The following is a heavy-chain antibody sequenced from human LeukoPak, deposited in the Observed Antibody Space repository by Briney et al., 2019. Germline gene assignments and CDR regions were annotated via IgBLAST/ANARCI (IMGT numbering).Heavy chain of an antibody. CDR2: ISGSAHKI. J-gene: IGHJ4*02. CDR1: GFTFSSYA. CDR3: AGRPTGYSSGYIH. Sequence: GGSLRLSCAASGFTFSSYAMSWVRQAPEKGLDWVSVISGSAHKIRYADSVKGRFTISRDNSENIVYLQMNNLRVEDTAVYYCAGRPTGYSSGYIHWGQGTLVTVSS. V-gene: IGHV3-23*01. D-gene: IGHD5-18*01.